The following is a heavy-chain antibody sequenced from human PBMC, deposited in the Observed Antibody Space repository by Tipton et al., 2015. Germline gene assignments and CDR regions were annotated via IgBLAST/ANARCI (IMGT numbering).Heavy chain of an antibody. CDR2: IYHSGST. CDR3: ATHLDTTMVTAFDH. V-gene: IGHV4-4*02. Sequence: TLSLTCAVSGGSISSSNWCSWVRQPPGKGLEWIGEIYHSGSTNYNPSLKSRITISVDKSKNQFSLKLTSVTAADTAVYYCATHLDTTMVTAFDHWGQGTLVTVSS. J-gene: IGHJ4*02. D-gene: IGHD5-18*01. CDR1: GGSISSSNW.